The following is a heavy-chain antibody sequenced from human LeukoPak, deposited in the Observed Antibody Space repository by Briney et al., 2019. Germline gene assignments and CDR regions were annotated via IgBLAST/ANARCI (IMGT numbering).Heavy chain of an antibody. CDR2: IHHTGKN. D-gene: IGHD3-22*01. CDR1: GDSITSYY. CDR3: ARHAPPQYYYDSSGYYYFDY. J-gene: IGHJ4*02. V-gene: IGHV4-59*01. Sequence: SETLSLTCTVSGDSITSYYWNWVRQSPEKGLEWIGYIHHTGKNYYNPTLKSRITMSVDTSKSQFFLKLSSVTAADTAVYYCARHAPPQYYYDSSGYYYFDYWGQGTLVTVSS.